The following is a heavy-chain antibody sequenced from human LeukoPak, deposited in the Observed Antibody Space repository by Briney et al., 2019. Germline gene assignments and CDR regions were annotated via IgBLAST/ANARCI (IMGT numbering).Heavy chain of an antibody. CDR3: ARAGVIAAAGTQGDDY. Sequence: SETLSLTCAVYGGSFSGYYWSWIRQPPGEGLEWIGEINHSGSTNYNPSLKSRVTISVDTSKNQFSLKLSSVTAADTAVYYCARAGVIAAAGTQGDDYWGQGTLVTVSS. J-gene: IGHJ4*02. CDR1: GGSFSGYY. V-gene: IGHV4-34*01. CDR2: INHSGST. D-gene: IGHD6-13*01.